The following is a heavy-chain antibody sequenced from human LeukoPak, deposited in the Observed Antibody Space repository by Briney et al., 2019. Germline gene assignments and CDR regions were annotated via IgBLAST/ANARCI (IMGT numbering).Heavy chain of an antibody. CDR1: GGSISSYY. V-gene: IGHV4-59*01. J-gene: IGHJ4*02. CDR2: IFHSGST. Sequence: NPSETLSLTCTVSGGSISSYYWSWIRQPPGKGLEWIGYIFHSGSTNYNPSLKSRVTISVDTSKNQFSLNLTSVTAADTAVYYCARGKVTNDYWGQGTLVTVSS. D-gene: IGHD4-17*01. CDR3: ARGKVTNDY.